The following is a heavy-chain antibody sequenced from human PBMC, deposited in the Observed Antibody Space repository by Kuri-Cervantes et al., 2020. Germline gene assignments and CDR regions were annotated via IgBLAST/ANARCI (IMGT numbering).Heavy chain of an antibody. CDR2: INSDGSST. CDR1: GFTFSSYW. V-gene: IGHV3-74*01. D-gene: IGHD6-13*01. Sequence: GGSLRLSCAASGFTFSSYWMHWVRQAPGKGLVWVSRINSDGSSTNYADSVKGRFTISRDNTKNTLYLQMNSLRAEDTAVYYCARLGIAAAGTPDDYWGQGTLVTVSS. J-gene: IGHJ4*02. CDR3: ARLGIAAAGTPDDY.